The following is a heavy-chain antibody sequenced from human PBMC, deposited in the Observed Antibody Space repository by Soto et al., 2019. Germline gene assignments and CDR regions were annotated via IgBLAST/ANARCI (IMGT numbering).Heavy chain of an antibody. CDR2: IYYSGST. V-gene: IGHV4-59*08. CDR3: ARHITVTTTGFDY. CDR1: CYSITSYY. Sequence: PSDTLSLTCTFPCYSITSYYWSWILQPPREGLEWIGYIYYSGSTNYNPSLKSRVTISVDAFKNQFSLKLSSVTAADTAVYYCARHITVTTTGFDYWGQGTLVTVS. J-gene: IGHJ4*02. D-gene: IGHD4-17*01.